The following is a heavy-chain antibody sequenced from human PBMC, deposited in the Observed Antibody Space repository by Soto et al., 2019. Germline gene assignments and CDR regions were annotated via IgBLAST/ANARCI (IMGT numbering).Heavy chain of an antibody. V-gene: IGHV4-34*01. CDR3: ARGSSSWVYYYYGMDV. Sequence: SETLSLTCAVYGGSFSGYYWSWIRQPPGKGLEWIGEINHSGSTNYNPSLKSRVTMSVDTSNNQFSLKLSSVTAADTAVYYCARGSSSWVYYYYGMDVWGQGTTVTVSS. CDR1: GGSFSGYY. D-gene: IGHD6-6*01. CDR2: INHSGST. J-gene: IGHJ6*02.